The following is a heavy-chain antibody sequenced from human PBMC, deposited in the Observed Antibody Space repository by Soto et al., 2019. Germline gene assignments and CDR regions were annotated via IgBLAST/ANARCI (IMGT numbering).Heavy chain of an antibody. V-gene: IGHV3-23*01. CDR2: ISGSGGST. Sequence: GGSLRLSCAASGFTFSSYAMSWVRQAPGKGLEWVSAISGSGGSTYYADSVKGRLTISRDNSKNTLYLQMNSLRAEDTAVYYCAKHITMVRGVYPSDYWGQGTLVTVSS. D-gene: IGHD3-10*01. CDR1: GFTFSSYA. J-gene: IGHJ4*02. CDR3: AKHITMVRGVYPSDY.